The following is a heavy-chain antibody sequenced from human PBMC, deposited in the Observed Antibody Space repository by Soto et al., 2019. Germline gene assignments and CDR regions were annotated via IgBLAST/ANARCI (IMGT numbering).Heavy chain of an antibody. CDR3: ARVADPYYYDSSGYYYVY. CDR1: GGTFSSYA. D-gene: IGHD3-22*01. V-gene: IGHV1-69*12. CDR2: IIPIFGTA. Sequence: QVQLVQSGAEVKKPGSSVKVSCKASGGTFSSYAISWVRQAPGQGLEWMGGIIPIFGTANYAQKFQGRVTITAEESTSTAYMELSSLRSEDTAVYYCARVADPYYYDSSGYYYVYWGQGTLVTVSS. J-gene: IGHJ4*02.